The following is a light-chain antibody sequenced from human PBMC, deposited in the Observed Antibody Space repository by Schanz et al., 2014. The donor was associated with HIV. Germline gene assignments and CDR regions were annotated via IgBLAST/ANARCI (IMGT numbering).Light chain of an antibody. CDR2: DVT. CDR3: QSYDSSAWV. Sequence: QSALTQPASVSGSPGQSITISCTGTSSDVGADNSVSWYQQHPGRAPRLLVYDVTYRPSGVSNRFSGSKSGNTASLTISGLQPEDEADYYCQSYDSSAWVFGGGTKLTVL. CDR1: SSDVGADNS. J-gene: IGLJ3*02. V-gene: IGLV2-14*03.